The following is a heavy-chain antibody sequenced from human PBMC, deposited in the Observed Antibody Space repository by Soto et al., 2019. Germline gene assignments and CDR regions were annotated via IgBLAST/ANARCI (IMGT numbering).Heavy chain of an antibody. CDR1: GFTFSSYA. CDR2: ISGSGGST. D-gene: IGHD6-13*01. Sequence: EVQLLESGGGLVQPGGSLRLSCAASGFTFSSYAMSWVRQAPGKGLEWVSAISGSGGSTYYADSVKGRFTISRDNSKNPVYLEMNSLRAEDTAVYYCARGVYSSSSFTLDYWGQGTLVTVSS. CDR3: ARGVYSSSSFTLDY. J-gene: IGHJ4*02. V-gene: IGHV3-23*01.